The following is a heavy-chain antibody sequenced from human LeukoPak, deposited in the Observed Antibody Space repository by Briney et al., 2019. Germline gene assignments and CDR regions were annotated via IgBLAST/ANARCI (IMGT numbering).Heavy chain of an antibody. CDR3: ASVNSPLLWFGELLKFVFDI. CDR1: GGSFSGYY. CDR2: INHSGGT. D-gene: IGHD3-10*01. Sequence: SETLSRTCAVYGGSFSGYYWSWLRQPPGKGLEWIGEINHSGGTNYNPSLKSRITISVATSKNKISLKLSSVTAADSAVYYCASVNSPLLWFGELLKFVFDIWDQEIMVTVSS. J-gene: IGHJ3*02. V-gene: IGHV4-34*01.